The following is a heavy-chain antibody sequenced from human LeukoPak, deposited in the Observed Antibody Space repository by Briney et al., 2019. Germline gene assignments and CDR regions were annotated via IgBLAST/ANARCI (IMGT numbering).Heavy chain of an antibody. J-gene: IGHJ4*02. D-gene: IGHD1-20*01. Sequence: GGSLRLSCAASGFTFSSYRMNWVRQAPGKGLEWVSYISSSSSTIYYADSVKGRFTISRDNAKNSLYLQRNSLRAEETAVYYCAKLTRIYSVDYWGQGTLVTVSS. V-gene: IGHV3-48*01. CDR1: GFTFSSYR. CDR3: AKLTRIYSVDY. CDR2: ISSSSSTI.